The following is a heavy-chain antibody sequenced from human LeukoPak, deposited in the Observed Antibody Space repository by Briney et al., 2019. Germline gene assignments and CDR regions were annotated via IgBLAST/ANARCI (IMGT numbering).Heavy chain of an antibody. J-gene: IGHJ4*02. D-gene: IGHD1-14*01. CDR2: ISNSDYST. CDR3: AKATGYLL. V-gene: IGHV3-23*01. Sequence: GGALRLSCAASGFTFSSYAMRWVRQAPGKGLEWVSTISNSDYSTYYADSVKGRFTISRANSENTLYLQMNNLRAEDTAVYYCAKATGYLLRGQGTLVTVSS. CDR1: GFTFSSYA.